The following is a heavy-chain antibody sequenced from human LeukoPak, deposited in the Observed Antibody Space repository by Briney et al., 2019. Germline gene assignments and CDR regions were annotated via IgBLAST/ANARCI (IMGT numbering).Heavy chain of an antibody. CDR1: GGSISSGGYS. D-gene: IGHD5-18*01. V-gene: IGHV4-30-2*01. CDR3: ARAPTAMVFFDI. Sequence: SQTLSLTCAVSGGSISSGGYSWSWIRQPPGKGLEWIGYIYHSGGTYYNPSLKSRVTISVDRSKNQFSLKLSSVTAADTAVYYCARAPTAMVFFDIWGQGTMVTVSS. CDR2: IYHSGGT. J-gene: IGHJ3*02.